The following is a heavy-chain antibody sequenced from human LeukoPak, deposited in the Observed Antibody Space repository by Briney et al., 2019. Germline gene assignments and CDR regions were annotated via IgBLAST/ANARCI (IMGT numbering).Heavy chain of an antibody. CDR3: ARVGSRGYYYYYMDV. CDR1: GFIFSDYG. V-gene: IGHV3-64*01. Sequence: PGGSLRLSCAASGFIFSDYGMSWVRQAPGKGLEYVSAISSNGGSTYYANSVKGRFTISRDNSKNTLYLQMGSLRAEDMAVYYCARVGSRGYYYYYMDVWGKGTTVTISS. CDR2: ISSNGGST. D-gene: IGHD2-15*01. J-gene: IGHJ6*03.